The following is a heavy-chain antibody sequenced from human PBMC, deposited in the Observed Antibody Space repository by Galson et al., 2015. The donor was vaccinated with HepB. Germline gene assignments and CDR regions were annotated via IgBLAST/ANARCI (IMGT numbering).Heavy chain of an antibody. CDR3: ARLYDSSGYYPPYYYYYGMDV. V-gene: IGHV4-59*08. D-gene: IGHD3-22*01. CDR1: GGSISSYY. Sequence: SETLSLTCTVSGGSISSYYWSWIRQPPGKGLEWIGYIYYSGSTNYNPSLKSRVTISVDTSKNQFSLKLSSVTAADTAVYYCARLYDSSGYYPPYYYYYGMDVWGQGTTVTVSS. J-gene: IGHJ6*02. CDR2: IYYSGST.